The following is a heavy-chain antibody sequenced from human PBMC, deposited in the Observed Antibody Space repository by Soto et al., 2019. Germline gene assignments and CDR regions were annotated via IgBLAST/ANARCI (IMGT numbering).Heavy chain of an antibody. J-gene: IGHJ4*02. CDR3: AKDLYYYDSSLDDY. Sequence: QVHLAESGGGVVQPGRSLRLSCEGSGFTFSSYAMHWVRQAPGKGLEWVAVISNAGSYKYYADSLKGRFIISRDNSKNTLYLQMNSLRAEDTAVYYCAKDLYYYDSSLDDYWGQGTLVSVSS. D-gene: IGHD3-22*01. CDR2: ISNAGSYK. CDR1: GFTFSSYA. V-gene: IGHV3-30*18.